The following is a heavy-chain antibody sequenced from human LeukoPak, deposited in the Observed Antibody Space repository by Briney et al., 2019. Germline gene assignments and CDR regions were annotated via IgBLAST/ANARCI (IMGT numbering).Heavy chain of an antibody. CDR2: INRNNDYI. D-gene: IGHD2-2*01. J-gene: IGHJ3*02. CDR3: ARDLTSWGAGAFDI. V-gene: IGHV3-21*01. Sequence: GGSLRLSCAASGFTFSAYSMNWVRQAPGKGLEWVSSINRNNDYIYYADSVKGRFTISRDNAKNSLYLQMNSLRAEDTAVYYCARDLTSWGAGAFDIWGQGTMVTVSS. CDR1: GFTFSAYS.